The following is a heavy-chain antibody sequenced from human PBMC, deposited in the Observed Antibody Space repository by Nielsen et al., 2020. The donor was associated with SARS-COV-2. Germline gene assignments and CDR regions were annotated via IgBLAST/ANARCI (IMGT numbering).Heavy chain of an antibody. CDR2: ISYDGSNK. CDR1: GFTFSSYG. J-gene: IGHJ6*02. Sequence: GGSLRLSCAASGFTFSSYGMHWVRQAPGKGLEWAAVISYDGSNKYYADSVKGRFTISRDNSKNTLYLQMNSLRAEDTAVYYCARDLGATNYYYYGMDVWGQGTTVTVSS. CDR3: ARDLGATNYYYYGMDV. V-gene: IGHV3-30*03. D-gene: IGHD1-26*01.